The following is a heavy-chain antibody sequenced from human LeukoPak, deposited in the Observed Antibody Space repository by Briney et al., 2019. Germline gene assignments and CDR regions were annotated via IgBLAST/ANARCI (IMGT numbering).Heavy chain of an antibody. CDR2: IKSKTDGGTT. J-gene: IGHJ4*02. V-gene: IGHV3-15*01. CDR1: GFALSDYY. Sequence: GGSLRLSCAASGFALSDYYMSWIRQAPGKGLEWVGRIKSKTDGGTTDYAAPVKGRFTISRDDSKNTLYLEMNSLKTEDTAVYYCTTRGSDSGCPFFWGQGTLVTVSS. D-gene: IGHD3-10*01. CDR3: TTRGSDSGCPFF.